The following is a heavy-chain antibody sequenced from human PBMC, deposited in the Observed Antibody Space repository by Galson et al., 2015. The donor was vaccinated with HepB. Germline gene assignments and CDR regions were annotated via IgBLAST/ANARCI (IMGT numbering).Heavy chain of an antibody. D-gene: IGHD7-27*01. CDR2: VYSSGST. V-gene: IGHV4-61*02. CDR3: ARDFNWGSFYYHMDV. Sequence: TLSLTCTVSGDSISSGINYWSWIRQPAGKGLEWIGRVYSSGSTDYNPSLKSRLTMSVDTSKNQFPLTLSSVTAADTAVYFCARDFNWGSFYYHMDVWGKGTTVTVSS. CDR1: GDSISSGINY. J-gene: IGHJ6*03.